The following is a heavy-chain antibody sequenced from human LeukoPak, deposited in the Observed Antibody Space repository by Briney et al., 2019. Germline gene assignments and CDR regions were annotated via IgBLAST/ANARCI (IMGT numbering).Heavy chain of an antibody. CDR2: IIPILGTA. CDR3: AGGEGYYYGSGSYYLYDMDV. D-gene: IGHD3-10*01. V-gene: IGHV1-69*01. J-gene: IGHJ6*02. Sequence: ASVKVSCKASGGTFSSYAISWVRQAPGQGLEWVGGIIPILGTANYAQKFQGRVTITADESTSTAYMELSSLRSEDTAVYYCAGGEGYYYGSGSYYLYDMDVWGQGTTVTVSS. CDR1: GGTFSSYA.